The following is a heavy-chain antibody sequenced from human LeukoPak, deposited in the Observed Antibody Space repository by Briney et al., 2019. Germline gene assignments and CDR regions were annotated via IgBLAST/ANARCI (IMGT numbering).Heavy chain of an antibody. V-gene: IGHV1-46*01. CDR1: GYTFTSYA. J-gene: IGHJ3*02. D-gene: IGHD2-21*02. CDR2: INPSGGST. CDR3: AVAEGAYCGGDCYPHPI. Sequence: ASVKVSCKASGYTFTSYAMHWVRQAPGQGLEWMGIINPSGGSTSYAQKFQGRVTMTRDTSTSTVYMELSSLRSEDTAVYYCAVAEGAYCGGDCYPHPIWGQGTMVTVSS.